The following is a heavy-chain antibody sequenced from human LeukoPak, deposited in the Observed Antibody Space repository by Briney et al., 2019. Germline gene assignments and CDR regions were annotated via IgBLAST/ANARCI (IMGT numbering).Heavy chain of an antibody. Sequence: GASVKVSCKASGYTFTSYDINWVRQATGQGLEWMGWMNPSSGNTGCAQKFQGRVTMTRNTSISTAYMELSSLRSEDTAVYYCARIGDCSGGSCFDYWGQGTLVTVSS. CDR1: GYTFTSYD. D-gene: IGHD2-15*01. CDR3: ARIGDCSGGSCFDY. V-gene: IGHV1-8*01. CDR2: MNPSSGNT. J-gene: IGHJ4*02.